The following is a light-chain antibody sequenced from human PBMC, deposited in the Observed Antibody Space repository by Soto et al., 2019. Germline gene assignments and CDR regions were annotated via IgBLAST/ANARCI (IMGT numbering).Light chain of an antibody. V-gene: IGLV2-14*03. J-gene: IGLJ1*01. Sequence: QSALTQPASVSGSPGQSIAISCTGSSSDVGGYKYVSWYQQHPGKAPKLIIYDVSNRPSGVFDRFSGSKSGNTASLTIFGLQYEDEADYYCSSYTSSNSYVFGTGTKVTVL. CDR3: SSYTSSNSYV. CDR1: SSDVGGYKY. CDR2: DVS.